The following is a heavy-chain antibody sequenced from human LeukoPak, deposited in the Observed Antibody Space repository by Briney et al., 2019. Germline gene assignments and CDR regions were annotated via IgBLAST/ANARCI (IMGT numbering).Heavy chain of an antibody. Sequence: SETLSLTCTVPGGSVISGSYYWSWIRQPPGKGLEWIGYIYYSGSTNYNSSLKSRVTISVDTSKNQFSLKLSSVTAADTAVYYCARDFSSSWYAFDYWGQGILVTVSS. J-gene: IGHJ4*02. D-gene: IGHD6-13*01. CDR3: ARDFSSSWYAFDY. CDR1: GGSVISGSYY. CDR2: IYYSGST. V-gene: IGHV4-61*01.